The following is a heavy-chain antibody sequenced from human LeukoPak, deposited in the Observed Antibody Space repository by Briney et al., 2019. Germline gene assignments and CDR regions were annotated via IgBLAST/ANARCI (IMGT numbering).Heavy chain of an antibody. D-gene: IGHD6-6*01. J-gene: IGHJ4*02. Sequence: GESLKISCEGSGYSFASYWIAWVRAMPGKGVGWMGIIYAGDSDTTYSPSFQGQVTISVDRSISPASLQWSSLKASDTAMYYCARQNYRTSSADYWGQGTLVTVSS. CDR3: ARQNYRTSSADY. CDR1: GYSFASYW. CDR2: IYAGDSDT. V-gene: IGHV5-51*01.